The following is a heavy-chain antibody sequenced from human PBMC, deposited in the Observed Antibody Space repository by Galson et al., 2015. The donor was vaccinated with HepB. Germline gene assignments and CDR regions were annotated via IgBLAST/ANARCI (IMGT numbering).Heavy chain of an antibody. CDR2: ISYDGSNK. Sequence: SLRLSCAASGFTFSSYAMHWVRQAPGKGLEWVAVISYDGSNKYYADSVKGRFTISRDNSKNTLYLQMNSLRAEDTAVYYCARGGGYSGPEHFDYWGQGTLVTVSS. CDR3: ARGGGYSGPEHFDY. CDR1: GFTFSSYA. J-gene: IGHJ4*02. V-gene: IGHV3-30*04. D-gene: IGHD5-12*01.